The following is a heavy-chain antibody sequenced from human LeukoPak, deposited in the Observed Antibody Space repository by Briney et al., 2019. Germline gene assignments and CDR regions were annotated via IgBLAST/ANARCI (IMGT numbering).Heavy chain of an antibody. CDR1: GGSFSGYY. Sequence: SETLSLTCAVYGGSFSGYYWSWIRQPPGKGLEWIGEINHSGSTNYNPSLKSRVTISVDTSKNQFSLKLSSVTAADTAVYYCARLGGIAVAGENIDYWGQGTLVTVSS. CDR3: ARLGGIAVAGENIDY. D-gene: IGHD6-19*01. V-gene: IGHV4-34*01. CDR2: INHSGST. J-gene: IGHJ4*02.